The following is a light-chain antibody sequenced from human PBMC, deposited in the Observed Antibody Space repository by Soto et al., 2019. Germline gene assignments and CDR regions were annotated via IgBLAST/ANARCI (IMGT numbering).Light chain of an antibody. V-gene: IGLV1-44*01. J-gene: IGLJ1*01. CDR2: SSN. Sequence: QSVLTQPPSASGTPGQRVTISCSGSSSNIGRNPANWYLQLPGTAPKLLLYSSNQRPSRVPDRSSASSSVTSASRAIRGLQSEDEADYYCAAWDDSLNGLSVFGSGTKVTVL. CDR3: AAWDDSLNGLSV. CDR1: SSNIGRNP.